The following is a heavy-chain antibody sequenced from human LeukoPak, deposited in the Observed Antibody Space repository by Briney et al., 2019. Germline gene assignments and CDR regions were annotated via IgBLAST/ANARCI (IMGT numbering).Heavy chain of an antibody. V-gene: IGHV1-46*01. CDR1: GYTFTSYY. D-gene: IGHD5-12*01. Sequence: ASVKVSCKASGYTFTSYYMHWVRQTPGQGLAWMGILNPSGGSTSYAQKFQGRVTMTRDMSTSTVYMELSSLRSEDTAVNYCARDPERVATILPYFDYWGQGTLVTVSS. J-gene: IGHJ4*02. CDR3: ARDPERVATILPYFDY. CDR2: LNPSGGST.